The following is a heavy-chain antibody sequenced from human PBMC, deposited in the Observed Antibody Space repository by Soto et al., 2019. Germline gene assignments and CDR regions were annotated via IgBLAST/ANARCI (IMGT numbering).Heavy chain of an antibody. Sequence: ASVKVSCKASGYTFPSYGLTWVRQAPGQGLEWMGWITAYNGNTNYAQKLQGRVTMTTDTSTSTAYMELRSLRSDDTAVYYCARSYYTAGSYSAFDYWGQGTLVTVPQ. D-gene: IGHD3-10*01. CDR1: GYTFPSYG. CDR3: ARSYYTAGSYSAFDY. J-gene: IGHJ4*02. V-gene: IGHV1-18*01. CDR2: ITAYNGNT.